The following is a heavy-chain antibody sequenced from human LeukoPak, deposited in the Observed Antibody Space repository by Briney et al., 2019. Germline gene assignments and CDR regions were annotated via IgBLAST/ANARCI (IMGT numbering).Heavy chain of an antibody. CDR3: ARREFYDTSGYLFDY. Sequence: GGSLRLSRVASGFIFSRYEMNWVRQAPGKGLEWLSYIGTSGSIMSYADSVKGRFTISRDNAKNSLYLQMNSLRAEDTAVYYCARREFYDTSGYLFDYWGQGTLVTVSS. D-gene: IGHD3-22*01. CDR1: GFIFSRYE. J-gene: IGHJ4*02. CDR2: IGTSGSIM. V-gene: IGHV3-48*03.